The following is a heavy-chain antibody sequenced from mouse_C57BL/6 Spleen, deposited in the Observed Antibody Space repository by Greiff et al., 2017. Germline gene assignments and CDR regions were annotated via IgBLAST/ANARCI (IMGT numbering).Heavy chain of an antibody. J-gene: IGHJ2*01. Sequence: EVQLVESEGGLVQPGSSMKLSCTASGFTFSDYYMAWVRQVPEKGLEWVANINYDGSSTYYLDSLKSRFIISTDNAKNILYLQMRSLKSEDTATXYCAREDGYYVGGFDYWGQGTTLTVSS. CDR2: INYDGSST. CDR1: GFTFSDYY. CDR3: AREDGYYVGGFDY. V-gene: IGHV5-16*01. D-gene: IGHD2-3*01.